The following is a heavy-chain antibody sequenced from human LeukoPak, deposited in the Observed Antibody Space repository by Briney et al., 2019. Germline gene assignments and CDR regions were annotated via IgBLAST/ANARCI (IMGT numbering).Heavy chain of an antibody. Sequence: KPSETLSLTCAVYGGSFSGYYWSWIRQPPGKGLEWIGEINHSGSTNYNPSLKSRVTISVDTSKNQFSLKLSSVTAADTAVYYCARGGGTGDLLYFDYWGQGPRVTVSS. V-gene: IGHV4-34*01. D-gene: IGHD7-27*01. CDR1: GGSFSGYY. CDR2: INHSGST. J-gene: IGHJ4*02. CDR3: ARGGGTGDLLYFDY.